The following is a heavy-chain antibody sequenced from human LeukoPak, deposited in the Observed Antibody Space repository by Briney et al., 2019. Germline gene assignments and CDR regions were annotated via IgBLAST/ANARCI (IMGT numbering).Heavy chain of an antibody. Sequence: GRSLRLSCAASGFTFSSYGMHWVRQAPGKGLEWVAFIRYDGSNKYYADSVKGRFTIPRDNSKNTLYLQMNRLRAEETAVYSCAIELGDWGQGTLVTVSS. V-gene: IGHV3-30*02. CDR2: IRYDGSNK. J-gene: IGHJ4*02. D-gene: IGHD3-10*01. CDR3: AIELGD. CDR1: GFTFSSYG.